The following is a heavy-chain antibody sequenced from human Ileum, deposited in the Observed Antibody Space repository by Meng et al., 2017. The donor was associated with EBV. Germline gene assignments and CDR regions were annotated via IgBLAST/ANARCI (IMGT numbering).Heavy chain of an antibody. Sequence: HVLLQQSGPGLVRPSETLSLTCTVSGASVTSSGYYWSWLRQSPGKGLEWLGYVNYNGDSTYNPSLKSRVTIFIDTSKKQFYLNLTSATAADTAIYYCARDLRVGGAFDYWGQGTLVTVSS. V-gene: IGHV4-61*08. J-gene: IGHJ4*02. D-gene: IGHD1-26*01. CDR2: VNYNGDS. CDR1: GASVTSSGYY. CDR3: ARDLRVGGAFDY.